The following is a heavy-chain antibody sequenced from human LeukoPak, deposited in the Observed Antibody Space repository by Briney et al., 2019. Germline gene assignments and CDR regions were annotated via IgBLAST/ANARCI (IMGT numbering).Heavy chain of an antibody. D-gene: IGHD6-13*01. V-gene: IGHV3-9*01. CDR1: GLSFDDYA. J-gene: IGHJ5*02. CDR3: EKGLSLEGGSTWKYNWFDA. Sequence: QAGGSLRLSCAASGLSFDDYAMHWVRHVPGKGLEWVSGIGWNSVNIGYVDSVKGRFTISRDNAKNSLFLQMDSLRVEDTALYFCEKGLSLEGGSTWKYNWFDAWGQGTVVIVSS. CDR2: IGWNSVNI.